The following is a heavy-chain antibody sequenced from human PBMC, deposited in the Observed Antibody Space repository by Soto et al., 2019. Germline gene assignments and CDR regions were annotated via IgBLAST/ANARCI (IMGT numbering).Heavy chain of an antibody. Sequence: QVQLVQSGAEVRKPGASVTVSCRSSGDSFNDYYIHWVRQAPGQGFEWMGWINPNGGVTKYAQKFQGWGSMTRATSIRTVYMQLSRLRSDDTAGYYCPRESGGATATLDYYYFYMDVWGTGTTVTVSS. CDR2: INPNGGVT. CDR1: GDSFNDYY. CDR3: PRESGGATATLDYYYFYMDV. J-gene: IGHJ6*03. D-gene: IGHD5-12*01. V-gene: IGHV1-2*04.